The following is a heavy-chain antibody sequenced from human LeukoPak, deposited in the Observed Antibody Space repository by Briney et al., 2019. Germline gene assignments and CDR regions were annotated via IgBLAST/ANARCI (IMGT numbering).Heavy chain of an antibody. D-gene: IGHD6-13*01. V-gene: IGHV3-23*01. J-gene: IGHJ4*02. CDR1: GITFSSYA. CDR2: ISVVGGDT. Sequence: GGSLRLSCAASGITFSSYAMSWVRQAPGKGLEWVSGISVVGGDTYYADSVQGRFTISRDNSKNTLYLQMNSLRAEDTAVYYCAKAGSSIWYYFDYWGQGTLVTVSS. CDR3: AKAGSSIWYYFDY.